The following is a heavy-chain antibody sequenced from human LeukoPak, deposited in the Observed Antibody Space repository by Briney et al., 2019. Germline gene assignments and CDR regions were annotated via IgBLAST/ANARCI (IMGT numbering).Heavy chain of an antibody. V-gene: IGHV4-31*03. D-gene: IGHD2-15*01. Sequence: SETPSLTCTVSGGSIGSGGYYWNWIRQHPGKGLEWIGHIYYSDYTYYNPSLRSRVTLSVDTSKNQFSLRLRSVSAADTAVYYCAREVISMVEVGYFDSWGRGTLVTVSS. CDR2: IYYSDYT. CDR3: AREVISMVEVGYFDS. CDR1: GGSIGSGGYY. J-gene: IGHJ4*02.